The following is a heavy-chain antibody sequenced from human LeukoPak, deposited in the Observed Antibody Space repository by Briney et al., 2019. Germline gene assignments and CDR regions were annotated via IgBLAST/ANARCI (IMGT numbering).Heavy chain of an antibody. V-gene: IGHV4-59*01. CDR3: ARDFYFGSGSYSHFDY. CDR1: GGSISTYY. D-gene: IGHD3-10*01. CDR2: IYYIGST. Sequence: PSQTLSLTCTVSGGSISTYYWSWIRQPPGRGLEWIGYIYYIGSTKYNPSLKSRVTMSIDPSKSQFSLKLTSVTAADTAVYYCARDFYFGSGSYSHFDYWGQGTLVTVSS. J-gene: IGHJ4*02.